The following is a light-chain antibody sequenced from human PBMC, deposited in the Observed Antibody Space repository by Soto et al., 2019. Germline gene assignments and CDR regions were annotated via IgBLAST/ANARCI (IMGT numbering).Light chain of an antibody. J-gene: IGKJ1*01. Sequence: IQMTHSPSTLSASVGDRVTISCRASQSLSRWLAWYQQKPGKAPKLLIYGTSSLKSGVPSRFSGSGSGTEFTLTISSLQPDDFATYYCQQYNGYSVTFGQGTKVDIK. CDR1: QSLSRW. CDR3: QQYNGYSVT. CDR2: GTS. V-gene: IGKV1-5*01.